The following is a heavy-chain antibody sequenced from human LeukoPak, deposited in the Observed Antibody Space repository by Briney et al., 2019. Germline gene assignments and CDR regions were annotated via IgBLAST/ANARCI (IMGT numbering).Heavy chain of an antibody. Sequence: PGGSLRLSCLATGFALSTYTMHWVRQAPGKGLEHVSTISTDGRNTYYADSVKGRFTISRGTSKNTLYLQMSSLRGDDTAVYYCLKGSQGPIWQQLVPDHWGQGTQVTVSS. CDR3: LKGSQGPIWQQLVPDH. V-gene: IGHV3-64D*06. J-gene: IGHJ4*02. CDR1: GFALSTYT. CDR2: ISTDGRNT. D-gene: IGHD6-13*01.